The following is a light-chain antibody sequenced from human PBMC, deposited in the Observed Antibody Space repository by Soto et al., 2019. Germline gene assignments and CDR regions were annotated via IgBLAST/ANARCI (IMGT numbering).Light chain of an antibody. CDR2: DAS. Sequence: EIVLTPSPATLSLSPVERATLSCRASQSVGSSLAWYQQKPGQAPRLLIYDASDRATGIPARFSGSGSGTDFTLTISSLEPEDFAVYYCQQRSKWPPITFGQGTRLEIK. CDR1: QSVGSS. J-gene: IGKJ5*01. V-gene: IGKV3-11*01. CDR3: QQRSKWPPIT.